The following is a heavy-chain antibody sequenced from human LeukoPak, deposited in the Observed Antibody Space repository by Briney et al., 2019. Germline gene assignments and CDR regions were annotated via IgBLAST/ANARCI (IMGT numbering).Heavy chain of an antibody. J-gene: IGHJ6*04. V-gene: IGHV1-69*05. CDR1: GGTFSSHA. CDR2: IIPIFGTA. Sequence: SVKVSCKASGGTFSSHAISWVRQAPGQGLEWMGGIIPIFGTANYAQKFQGRVTMTTDTSTSTAYMELRSLTSDDTAVYYCARGGVTSVVDVWGKGTTVTISS. CDR3: ARGGVTSVVDV. D-gene: IGHD4-23*01.